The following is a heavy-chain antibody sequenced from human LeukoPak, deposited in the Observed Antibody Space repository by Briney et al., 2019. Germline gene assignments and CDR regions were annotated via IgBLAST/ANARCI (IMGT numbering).Heavy chain of an antibody. CDR3: AKDAAYSSSWSNWFDP. CDR1: GFTFSSYA. J-gene: IGHJ5*02. CDR2: ISGSGGST. D-gene: IGHD6-13*01. V-gene: IGHV3-23*01. Sequence: GGSLRLSCAASGFTFSSYAMSWVRQAPGKGREWVSAISGSGGSTYYADSVKGRFTISRDNSKNTLYLQMNSLRAEDTAVYYCAKDAAYSSSWSNWFDPWGQGTLVTVSS.